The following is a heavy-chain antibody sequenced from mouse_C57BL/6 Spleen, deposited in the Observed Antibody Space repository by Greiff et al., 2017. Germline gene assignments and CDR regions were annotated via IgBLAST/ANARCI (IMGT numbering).Heavy chain of an antibody. Sequence: QVQLQQSGAELVKPGASVKISCKASGYAFSSYWMNWVKQRPGKGLEWIGQIYPGDGDTNYNGKFKGKATLTADKSSSTAYMQLSSLTSEDSAVYFCARHDYGDYYAMDYWGQGTSVTVSS. V-gene: IGHV1-80*01. D-gene: IGHD2-4*01. CDR2: IYPGDGDT. CDR3: ARHDYGDYYAMDY. CDR1: GYAFSSYW. J-gene: IGHJ4*01.